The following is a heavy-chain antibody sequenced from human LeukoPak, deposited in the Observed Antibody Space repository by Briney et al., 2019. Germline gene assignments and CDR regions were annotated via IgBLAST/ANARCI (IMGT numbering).Heavy chain of an antibody. CDR2: IYSGGST. CDR1: GFTVSSNY. Sequence: GGSLRLSCAPSGFTVSSNYMSWVRQAPGKGLEWVSVIYSGGSTYYADSVKGRFTISRDNSKNTLYLQMNSLRAEDTAVYYCARHYYYDSSGYWALYWGQGTLVTVSS. J-gene: IGHJ4*02. D-gene: IGHD3-22*01. CDR3: ARHYYYDSSGYWALY. V-gene: IGHV3-53*01.